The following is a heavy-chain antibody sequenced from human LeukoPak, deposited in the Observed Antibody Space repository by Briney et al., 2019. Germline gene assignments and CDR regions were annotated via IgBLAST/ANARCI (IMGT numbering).Heavy chain of an antibody. CDR2: IYTSGST. CDR1: GGSISSYY. CDR3: ARFPGGDATMIVVATYPDRAFDI. D-gene: IGHD3-22*01. J-gene: IGHJ3*02. V-gene: IGHV4-4*07. Sequence: SETLSLTCTVSGGSISSYYWSWIRQPAGKGLEWIGRIYTSGSTNYNPSLKSRVTMSVDTSKNQFSLKLSSVTAADTAVYYCARFPGGDATMIVVATYPDRAFDIWGQGTMVTVSS.